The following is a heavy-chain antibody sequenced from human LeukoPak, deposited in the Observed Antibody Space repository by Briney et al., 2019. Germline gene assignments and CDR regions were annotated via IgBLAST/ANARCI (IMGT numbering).Heavy chain of an antibody. CDR1: GYTFTGYY. J-gene: IGHJ4*02. Sequence: GASVKVSCKASGYTFTGYYMHWVRQAPGQGLEWMGWINPNSGGTNYAQKFQGRVTMTRDTSISTAYMELSRLRSDDTAVYYCARGSRIYVYYDILTGYYYDYWGQGTLVTVSS. D-gene: IGHD3-9*01. V-gene: IGHV1-2*02. CDR2: INPNSGGT. CDR3: ARGSRIYVYYDILTGYYYDY.